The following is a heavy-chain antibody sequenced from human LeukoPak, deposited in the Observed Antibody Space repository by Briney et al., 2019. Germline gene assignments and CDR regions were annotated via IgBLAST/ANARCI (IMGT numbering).Heavy chain of an antibody. CDR2: IYYSGST. CDR1: GGSISSYY. V-gene: IGHV4-59*06. D-gene: IGHD4-17*01. CDR3: ARASYGDYGGGVSKDY. Sequence: SETLSLTCTVSGGSISSYYWSWIRQHPGKGLEWIGYIYYSGSTYYNPSLKSRVTISVDTSKNQFSLKLSSVTAADTAVYYCARASYGDYGGGVSKDYWGQGTLVTVSS. J-gene: IGHJ4*02.